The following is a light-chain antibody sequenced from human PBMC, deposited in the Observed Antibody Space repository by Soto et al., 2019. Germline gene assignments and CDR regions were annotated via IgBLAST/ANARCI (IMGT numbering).Light chain of an antibody. V-gene: IGLV2-23*02. J-gene: IGLJ3*02. Sequence: QSALTQPASVSGSRGQSITISCTGTSSDVGNYNLVSWYQKHPGKAPKLLIYEVTQRPSGVTNPFSGSKSGNTASLTISGLQAEDEADYYCCSYAGSSTPLVFGGGTKLTVL. CDR2: EVT. CDR1: SSDVGNYNL. CDR3: CSYAGSSTPLV.